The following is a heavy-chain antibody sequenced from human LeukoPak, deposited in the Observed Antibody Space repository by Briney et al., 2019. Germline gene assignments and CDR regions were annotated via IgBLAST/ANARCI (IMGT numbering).Heavy chain of an antibody. CDR2: IFYSGAT. V-gene: IGHV4-39*01. D-gene: IGHD3-9*01. CDR1: SDSISSSTSY. J-gene: IGHJ3*02. Sequence: PSETLSLTCTVSSDSISSSTSYWGWIRQPPGKGLEYIGSIFYSGATYYIPSLKSRVTLSVDMSKNQFSLKLSSVTAADTAVYYCARLDKRVHNTFDIWGQGTMVTVSS. CDR3: ARLDKRVHNTFDI.